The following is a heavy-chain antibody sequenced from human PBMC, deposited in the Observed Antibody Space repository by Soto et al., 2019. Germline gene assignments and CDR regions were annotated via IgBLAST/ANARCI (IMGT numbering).Heavy chain of an antibody. V-gene: IGHV4-30-4*01. CDR1: GGSISSGDYY. CDR2: IYYSGST. CDR3: ARRSACTSCYAVSYFDY. D-gene: IGHD2-2*01. Sequence: SETLSLTCTVSGGSISSGDYYWSWIRQPPGKGLEWIGYIYYSGSTYYNPSLKSRVTISVDTSKNQFSLKLSSVTAADTAVYYCARRSACTSCYAVSYFDYWGQGTLVTVSS. J-gene: IGHJ4*02.